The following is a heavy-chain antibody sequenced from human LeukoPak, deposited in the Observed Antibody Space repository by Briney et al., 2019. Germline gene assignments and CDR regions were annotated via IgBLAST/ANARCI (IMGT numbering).Heavy chain of an antibody. V-gene: IGHV3-33*01. CDR2: IWYDGSNK. CDR1: GFTFSSYG. J-gene: IGHJ4*02. CDR3: ARVLGSSWSGSFDY. D-gene: IGHD6-13*01. Sequence: GGPLRLSCAASGFTFSSYGMHWVRQAPGKGLEWVAVIWYDGSNKYYADSVKGRFTISRDNSKNTLYLQMNSLRAEDTAVYYCARVLGSSWSGSFDYWGQGTLVTVSS.